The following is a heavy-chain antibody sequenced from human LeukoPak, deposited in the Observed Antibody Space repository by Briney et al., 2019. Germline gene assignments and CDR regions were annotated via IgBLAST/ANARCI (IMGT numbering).Heavy chain of an antibody. J-gene: IGHJ6*03. Sequence: SETLSLTCAVYGGSFSGCYWSWIRQPPGKGLEWIGYIYYSGSTNYNPSLKSRVTISVDTSKNQFSLKLSSVTAADTAVYYCARRGYYYDSSGYFVGYYYYMDVWGKGTTVTISS. V-gene: IGHV4-59*01. CDR1: GGSFSGCY. D-gene: IGHD3-22*01. CDR3: ARRGYYYDSSGYFVGYYYYMDV. CDR2: IYYSGST.